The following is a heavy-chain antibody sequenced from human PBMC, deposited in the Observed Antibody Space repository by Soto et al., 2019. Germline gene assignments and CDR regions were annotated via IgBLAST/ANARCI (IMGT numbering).Heavy chain of an antibody. CDR3: ARTRGYCSGGSCYPLDY. CDR1: GYRFTAYD. Sequence: QVQVVQSGAGVKKPGATANVSCKASGYRFTAYDMHWVRQAPGQRLEWLGWINNATGDTKYSPSFQGRVTLTRDTSATTAYMELSGLRFEDTAVYYCARTRGYCSGGSCYPLDYWGQGTLVTVSS. D-gene: IGHD2-15*01. V-gene: IGHV1-3*04. J-gene: IGHJ4*02. CDR2: INNATGDT.